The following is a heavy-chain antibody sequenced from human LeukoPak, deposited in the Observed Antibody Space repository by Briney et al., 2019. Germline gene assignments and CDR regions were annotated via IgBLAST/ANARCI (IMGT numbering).Heavy chain of an antibody. J-gene: IGHJ4*02. CDR1: GYTFTSYA. Sequence: GASVKASCKASGYTFTSYAISWVRQAPGQGLEWMGGIIPIFGTANYAQKFQGRVTITADKSTSTAYMELSSLRSEDTAVYYCARTRSSSSSWYGQFDYWGQGTLVTVSS. CDR2: IIPIFGTA. D-gene: IGHD6-13*01. V-gene: IGHV1-69*06. CDR3: ARTRSSSSSWYGQFDY.